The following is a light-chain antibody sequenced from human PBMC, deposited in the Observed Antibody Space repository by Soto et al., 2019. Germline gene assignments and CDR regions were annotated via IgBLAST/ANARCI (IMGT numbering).Light chain of an antibody. CDR2: EVI. V-gene: IGLV2-14*01. CDR1: SSDVGGYNF. Sequence: QSALTQPASVSGSRGQSITISCTGTSSDVGGYNFVSWYQQHPGKAPKFMIYEVINRPSGVSNRFSGSKSGNTASLTISGLQAEDDADYYCSSYTNNKTWVFGGGTKVTVL. CDR3: SSYTNNKTWV. J-gene: IGLJ3*02.